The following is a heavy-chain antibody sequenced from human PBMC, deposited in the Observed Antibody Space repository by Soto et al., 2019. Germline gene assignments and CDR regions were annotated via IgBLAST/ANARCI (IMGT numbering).Heavy chain of an antibody. CDR3: ARDHRWAFDY. D-gene: IGHD3-16*01. J-gene: IGHJ4*02. Sequence: EVQLVESGGGLVQPGGNLRLSCVASGFTFDSYAMNWVRQAPGKGLEWLSYIGLNSGTIEYSDSVEGRFTISRDDGKSSLSLQMHSLRDEDTAVYFCARDHRWAFDYRGRGTLVTVTS. CDR1: GFTFDSYA. CDR2: IGLNSGTI. V-gene: IGHV3-48*02.